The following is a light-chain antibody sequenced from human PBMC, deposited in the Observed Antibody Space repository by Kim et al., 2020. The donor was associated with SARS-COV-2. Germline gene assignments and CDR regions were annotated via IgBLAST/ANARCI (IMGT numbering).Light chain of an antibody. V-gene: IGKV3-20*01. Sequence: EIVLTQSPGTSSSSPGERATLSCRASQSVSSSYLAWYQQKPGQAPRLLIYGASSRATGIPDRFSGSGSGTDFTLTISRLEPEDFAAYYCPQDGSSLRTFGQGTTLEI. CDR3: PQDGSSLRT. J-gene: IGKJ2*01. CDR2: GAS. CDR1: QSVSSSY.